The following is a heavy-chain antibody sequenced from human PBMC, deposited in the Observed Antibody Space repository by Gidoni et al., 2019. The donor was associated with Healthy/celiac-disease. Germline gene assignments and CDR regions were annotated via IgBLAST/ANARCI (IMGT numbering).Heavy chain of an antibody. V-gene: IGHV1-2*02. Sequence: QVQLVQSGAEVKKPGASVKVSCKASGYTFTGYYMHWVLQAPGQGLEWMGWINPNSGGTNYAQKFQGRVTMTRDTSISTAYMELSRLRSDDTAVYYCARGPVLIAARPGGNSYWYFDLWGRGTLVTVSS. D-gene: IGHD6-6*01. J-gene: IGHJ2*01. CDR2: INPNSGGT. CDR3: ARGPVLIAARPGGNSYWYFDL. CDR1: GYTFTGYY.